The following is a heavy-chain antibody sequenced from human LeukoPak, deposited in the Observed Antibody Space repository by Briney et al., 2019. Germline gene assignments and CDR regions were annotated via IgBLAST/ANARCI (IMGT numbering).Heavy chain of an antibody. CDR1: GYTFTSYG. CDR3: ARVEDVDTAMALTIHFDY. CDR2: ISAYNGNR. J-gene: IGHJ4*02. V-gene: IGHV1-18*04. D-gene: IGHD5-18*01. Sequence: ASVKVSCKASGYTFTSYGISWVRQAPGQGLEWMGWISAYNGNRNYAQKLQGRVTMTTDTSTSTAYMELRSLGSDDTAVYYCARVEDVDTAMALTIHFDYWGQGTLVTVSS.